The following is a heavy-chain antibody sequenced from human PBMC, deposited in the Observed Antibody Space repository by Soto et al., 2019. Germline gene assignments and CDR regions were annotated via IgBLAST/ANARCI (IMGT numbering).Heavy chain of an antibody. CDR1: GGTFSSYA. J-gene: IGHJ4*02. Sequence: VQLVHSGAEGKKPGSSLKFSSKASGGTFSSYAISWVRQAPGQGLEWMGGIIPIFGTANYAQKFQGRVTITADESTSTAYMELSSLRSEDTAVYYCARAGAAMGPFDYWGQGTLVTVSS. CDR2: IIPIFGTA. D-gene: IGHD5-18*01. CDR3: ARAGAAMGPFDY. V-gene: IGHV1-69*01.